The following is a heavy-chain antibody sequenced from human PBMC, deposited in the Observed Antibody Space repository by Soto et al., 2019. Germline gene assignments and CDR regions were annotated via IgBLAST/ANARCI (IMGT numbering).Heavy chain of an antibody. J-gene: IGHJ3*02. Sequence: ASVKVSCKASGYTFTGYYMHWVRQAPGQGLEWMGWINPNSGGTNYAQKFQGWVTMTRDTSISTAYMELSRLRSDDTAVYYCARVKYSYGLDAFDIRGQGTLVTVSS. CDR2: INPNSGGT. V-gene: IGHV1-2*04. CDR1: GYTFTGYY. CDR3: ARVKYSYGLDAFDI. D-gene: IGHD5-18*01.